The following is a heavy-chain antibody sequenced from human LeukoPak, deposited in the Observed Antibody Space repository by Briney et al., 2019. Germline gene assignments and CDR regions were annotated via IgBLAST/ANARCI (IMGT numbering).Heavy chain of an antibody. D-gene: IGHD4-23*01. Sequence: QPGGSLRLSCAASGFTFSSYGMHWVRQAPGKGLEWVAVISYDGSNKHYADSVKGRFTISRDSSKNTLYLQMNSLRAEDTAVYYCAKDKDYGGNWFPEGDALDIWGQGTMVTVSS. CDR1: GFTFSSYG. CDR3: AKDKDYGGNWFPEGDALDI. J-gene: IGHJ3*02. V-gene: IGHV3-30*18. CDR2: ISYDGSNK.